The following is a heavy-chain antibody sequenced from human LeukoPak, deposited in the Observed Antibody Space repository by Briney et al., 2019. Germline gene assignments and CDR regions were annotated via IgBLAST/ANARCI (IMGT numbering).Heavy chain of an antibody. D-gene: IGHD3-22*01. CDR2: IYISGST. V-gene: IGHV4-61*02. J-gene: IGHJ4*02. CDR1: GGSIASGRYY. CDR3: ARAPHFFDTSGSRYYFDY. Sequence: SETLSLTCTVSGGSIASGRYYWNWIRQPAGTGLEWIGCIYISGSTNCNPSLKSRVTISVDTSKNQFSLKLSSVTAADTAVYYCARAPHFFDTSGSRYYFDYWGQGALVTVSS.